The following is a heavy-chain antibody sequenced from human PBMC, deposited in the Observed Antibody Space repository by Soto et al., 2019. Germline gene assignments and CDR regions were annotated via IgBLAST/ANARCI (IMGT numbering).Heavy chain of an antibody. CDR1: GGAFSDYA. D-gene: IGHD2-15*01. CDR2: IMPIFRAP. Sequence: QVQLVQSGAEVKKPGSSVKVSCKASGGAFSDYAFSWVRQAPGQGLEWLGGIMPIFRAPDYAQKFQGRVTITADESTRPAYMEMNSLRPEVTAVYYCASWLKGPDIGNYYYGMHVWGHGTTVTVS. J-gene: IGHJ6*02. CDR3: ASWLKGPDIGNYYYGMHV. V-gene: IGHV1-69*12.